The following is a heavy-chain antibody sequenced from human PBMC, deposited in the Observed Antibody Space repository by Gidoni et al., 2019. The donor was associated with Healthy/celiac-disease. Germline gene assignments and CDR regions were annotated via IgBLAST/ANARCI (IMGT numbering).Heavy chain of an antibody. J-gene: IGHJ4*02. CDR3: AKEDCSGGSCQLLDY. D-gene: IGHD2-15*01. CDR1: GFPFSSYA. V-gene: IGHV3-23*01. Sequence: EVQLLESGGGLVQPGGSLRLSCAASGFPFSSYAMRWVRQAPGKGLEWVSAISGSGGSTYYADSVKGRFTISRDNSKNTLYLQMNSLRAEDTAVYYCAKEDCSGGSCQLLDYWGQGTLVTVSS. CDR2: ISGSGGST.